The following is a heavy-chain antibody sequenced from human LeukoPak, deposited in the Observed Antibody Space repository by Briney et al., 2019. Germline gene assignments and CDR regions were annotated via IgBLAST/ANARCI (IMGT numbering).Heavy chain of an antibody. CDR1: GFTFSSYA. CDR2: ISYDGSNK. V-gene: IGHV3-30-3*01. D-gene: IGHD6-13*01. J-gene: IGHJ4*02. Sequence: PGGSLRLSCAASGFTFSSYAMHWVRQAPGKGLEWVAVISYDGSNKYYADSVKGRFTISRDNSKNTLYLQMNSLRAEDTAVYYCARESSSIAAGDWGQGTLVTVSS. CDR3: ARESSSIAAGD.